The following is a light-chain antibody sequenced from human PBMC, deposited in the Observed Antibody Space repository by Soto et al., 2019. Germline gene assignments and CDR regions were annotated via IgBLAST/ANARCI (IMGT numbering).Light chain of an antibody. Sequence: QSALTQPRSVSGSPGQSVTISCTGTSSDVGTYNYVSWYQQHPGKAPKLMIYDVSQRPSGVPDRFSGSKSGNTASLTISGLQAEYESDYYCCSYAGSYTPVFGGGTKLTVL. CDR1: SSDVGTYNY. CDR3: CSYAGSYTPV. CDR2: DVS. V-gene: IGLV2-11*01. J-gene: IGLJ2*01.